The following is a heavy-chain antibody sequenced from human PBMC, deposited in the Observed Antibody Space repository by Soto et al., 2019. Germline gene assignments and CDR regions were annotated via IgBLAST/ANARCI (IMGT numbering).Heavy chain of an antibody. CDR3: ARVHDYGDYIPYYYYYMDV. Sequence: QVQLQESGPGLVKPSGTLSLTCAVSSGSISSSNWWSWVRQPPGKGLEWIGEIYHSGSTNYNPSLKSRVTISVDKSKNQFSLKLSSVTAADTAVYYCARVHDYGDYIPYYYYYMDVWGKGTTVTVSS. J-gene: IGHJ6*03. D-gene: IGHD4-17*01. CDR2: IYHSGST. CDR1: SGSISSSNW. V-gene: IGHV4-4*02.